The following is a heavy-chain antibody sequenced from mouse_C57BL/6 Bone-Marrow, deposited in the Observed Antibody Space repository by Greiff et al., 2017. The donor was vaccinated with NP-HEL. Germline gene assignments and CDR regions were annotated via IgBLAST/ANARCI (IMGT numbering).Heavy chain of an antibody. Sequence: EVMLVESGGGLVKPGGSLKLSCAASGFTFSSYAMSWVRQTPEKRLEWVATISDGGSYTYYPDNVKGRFTISRDNAKNNLYLQMSHLKSEDTAVYYCARDGYYYGSDYWGQGTTLTVSS. CDR2: ISDGGSYT. D-gene: IGHD1-1*01. V-gene: IGHV5-4*01. J-gene: IGHJ2*01. CDR1: GFTFSSYA. CDR3: ARDGYYYGSDY.